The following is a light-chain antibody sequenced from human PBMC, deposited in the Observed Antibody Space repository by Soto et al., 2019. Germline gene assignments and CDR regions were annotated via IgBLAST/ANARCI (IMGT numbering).Light chain of an antibody. CDR1: SSDVGGYNY. CDR3: SSYTSSSAYV. CDR2: DVS. V-gene: IGLV2-14*01. J-gene: IGLJ1*01. Sequence: QSVLTQPASVSGSPRQSITLSFTGTSSDVGGYNYVSWYQQHPGKAPKLMISDVSNRPSGVSNRFSGSKSGNTASLTISGLQDEDDADYYCSSYTSSSAYVFGTGTKLTVL.